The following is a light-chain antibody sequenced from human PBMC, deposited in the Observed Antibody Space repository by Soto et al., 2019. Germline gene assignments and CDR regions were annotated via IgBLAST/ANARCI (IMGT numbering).Light chain of an antibody. CDR2: SNN. CDR3: SSYTSRTTYV. Sequence: QSVLTQPPSASGTPGQRVTISCSGSSSNIGSNYVYWYLQLPGAAPKLLIHSNNQRPSGVPDRFSGSRSGTSASLAISGLRSEDEADYYCSSYTSRTTYVFGTGTKVTVL. J-gene: IGLJ1*01. CDR1: SSNIGSNY. V-gene: IGLV1-47*02.